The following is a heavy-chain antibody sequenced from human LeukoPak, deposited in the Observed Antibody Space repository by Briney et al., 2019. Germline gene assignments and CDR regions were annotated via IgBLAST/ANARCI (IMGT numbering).Heavy chain of an antibody. CDR1: GFTFSSYG. D-gene: IGHD3-3*01. Sequence: GGSLRLSCAASGFTFSSYGMHWVRQAPGKGLEWVAVIWYDGSNKYYADSVKGRFTISRDNSKNTLYLQMNSLRAEDTAVYYCAREGGDRSYDFWSGYGSFDYWGQGTLVTVSS. V-gene: IGHV3-33*01. J-gene: IGHJ4*02. CDR2: IWYDGSNK. CDR3: AREGGDRSYDFWSGYGSFDY.